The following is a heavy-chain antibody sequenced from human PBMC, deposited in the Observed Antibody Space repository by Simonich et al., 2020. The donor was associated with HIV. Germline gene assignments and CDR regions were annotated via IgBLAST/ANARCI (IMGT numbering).Heavy chain of an antibody. J-gene: IGHJ4*02. CDR2: FDPENLET. Sequence: QFQLVQSGAEVKKPGASVKVSCKVSGYTLTGLSMHWVRQAPGKGIEWMGGFDPENLETIYAQNFQGRVSMTEDTSTDTAYMELSSLRSEDTAVYYCATDSPLVLTSAFDSWGQGTLVTVSS. D-gene: IGHD3-22*01. CDR1: GYTLTGLS. CDR3: ATDSPLVLTSAFDS. V-gene: IGHV1-24*01.